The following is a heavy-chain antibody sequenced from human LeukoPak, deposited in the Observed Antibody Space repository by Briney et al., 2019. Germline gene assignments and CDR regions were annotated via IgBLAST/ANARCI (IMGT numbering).Heavy chain of an antibody. D-gene: IGHD3-10*01. CDR1: AYSIGSGYY. CDR2: IYHSGST. CDR3: ARVHISYGSGSYRGHYFVY. Sequence: KPSETLSLTCAVSAYSIGSGYYWGWIRQPPGQGREWIGTIYHSGSTYYNPSLKSRVTISVDTSKNQISLKLSSVTAADTAVYYCARVHISYGSGSYRGHYFVYWGQGTLVPVSP. V-gene: IGHV4-38-2*01. J-gene: IGHJ4*02.